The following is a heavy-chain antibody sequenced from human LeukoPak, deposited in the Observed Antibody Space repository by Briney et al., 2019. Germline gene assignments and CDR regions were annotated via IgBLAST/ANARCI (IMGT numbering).Heavy chain of an antibody. CDR1: GFTFSSYG. CDR3: ARDQPPPPGYDSSGYYFGAFDI. V-gene: IGHV3-33*08. J-gene: IGHJ3*02. D-gene: IGHD3-22*01. CDR2: IWYDGSNK. Sequence: GGSLRLSCAASGFTFSSYGMHWVRQAPGKGLEWVAVIWYDGSNKYYADSVKGRFTISRDNSKNTLYLKMNTLRAQDTAVYYCARDQPPPPGYDSSGYYFGAFDIWGQGTMVTVSS.